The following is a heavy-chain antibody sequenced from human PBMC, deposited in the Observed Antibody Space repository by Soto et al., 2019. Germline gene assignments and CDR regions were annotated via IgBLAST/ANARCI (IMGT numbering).Heavy chain of an antibody. CDR3: AREGYTSGWYGGYYYYGMDV. Sequence: GGSLRCSYAASGFTLRSYLLCWVLQVPGKGLEWVANIKQDGSEKYYVDSVKGRFTISRDNAKNSLYLQMNSLRAEDTAVYYCAREGYTSGWYGGYYYYGMDVWGQGT. V-gene: IGHV3-7*03. CDR2: IKQDGSEK. J-gene: IGHJ6*02. D-gene: IGHD6-19*01. CDR1: GFTLRSYL.